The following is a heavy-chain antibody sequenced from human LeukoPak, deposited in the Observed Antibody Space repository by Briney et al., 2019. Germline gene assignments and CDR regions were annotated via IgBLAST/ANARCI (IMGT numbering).Heavy chain of an antibody. CDR1: GLTFRSYE. J-gene: IGHJ4*02. D-gene: IGHD4-17*01. CDR2: ISSSGSTI. V-gene: IGHV3-48*03. Sequence: GGPLRLSCAASGLTFRSYEMNWVRQAPGKGLEWVSYISSSGSTIYYADSVKGRFTISRDNAKNSLYLQMNSLRAEDTAVYYCARDLDYGDYVLDYWGQGTLVTVSS. CDR3: ARDLDYGDYVLDY.